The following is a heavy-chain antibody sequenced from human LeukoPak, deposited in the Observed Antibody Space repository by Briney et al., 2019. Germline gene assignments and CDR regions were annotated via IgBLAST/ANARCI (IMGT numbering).Heavy chain of an antibody. CDR2: IKQYGSEK. CDR3: ARGYRSGWYAGYNWFDP. J-gene: IGHJ5*02. CDR1: GFTFSSYW. D-gene: IGHD6-19*01. Sequence: GGSLRLSCAASGFTFSSYWMSWVRQAPGEGLEWVANIKQYGSEKYYVDSVKGRFTISRDNANNSLYLQMNSLRAEDTAVYYCARGYRSGWYAGYNWFDPWGQGTLVTVS. V-gene: IGHV3-7*01.